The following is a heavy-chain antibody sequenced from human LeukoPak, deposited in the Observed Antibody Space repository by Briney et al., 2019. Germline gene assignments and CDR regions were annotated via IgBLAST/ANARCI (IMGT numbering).Heavy chain of an antibody. Sequence: SVTVSCKASGGTFSSYAISWVRQAPGQGLEWMGGIIPIFGTANYAQKFQGRVTITADESTSTAYMELSNLRSEDTAVYYCARILILAGTSPGHWGQGTLVTVSS. D-gene: IGHD6-19*01. CDR2: IIPIFGTA. J-gene: IGHJ4*02. V-gene: IGHV1-69*13. CDR3: ARILILAGTSPGH. CDR1: GGTFSSYA.